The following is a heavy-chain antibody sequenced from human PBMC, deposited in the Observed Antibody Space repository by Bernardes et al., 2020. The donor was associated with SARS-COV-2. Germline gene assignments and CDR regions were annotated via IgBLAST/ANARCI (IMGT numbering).Heavy chain of an antibody. CDR3: ATDSGYYLTYFDY. J-gene: IGHJ4*02. CDR1: GFTFSSYW. D-gene: IGHD3-22*01. CDR2: IKQDGREK. Sequence: GGSLRLSCAASGFTFSSYWMSWVRQAPGKGLEWVANIKQDGREKYYVDSVKGRFTISRDNAKNSLYLQMNSLRAEDTAVYYCATDSGYYLTYFDYWGQGTLVTVSS. V-gene: IGHV3-7*01.